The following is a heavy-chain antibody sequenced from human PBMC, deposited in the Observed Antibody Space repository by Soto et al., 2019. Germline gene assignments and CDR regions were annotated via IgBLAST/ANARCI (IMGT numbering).Heavy chain of an antibody. D-gene: IGHD3-22*01. J-gene: IGHJ4*02. Sequence: QVQLVESGGGVVQPGRSLRLSCAASGFTFSSYAMHWVRQAPGKGLEWVAVISYDGSNKYYADSVKGRFTISRDNSKNTLYLQMNSLRAEDTAVYYCAREGRSYDSSGYPPPFDYWGQGTLVTVSS. V-gene: IGHV3-30-3*01. CDR2: ISYDGSNK. CDR3: AREGRSYDSSGYPPPFDY. CDR1: GFTFSSYA.